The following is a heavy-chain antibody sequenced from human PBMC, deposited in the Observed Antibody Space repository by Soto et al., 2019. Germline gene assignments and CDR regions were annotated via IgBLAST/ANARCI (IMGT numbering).Heavy chain of an antibody. CDR1: GFTFSSYD. J-gene: IGHJ4*02. Sequence: EVQLVESGGGLVQPGGSLRLSCAVSGFTFSSYDMNWVRQAPGKRLEWVSYISGGGGSSTTIYYSDSVRGRFTISTDNAKNSQYLQMNSLRDEDTAVYYCARVAGGGDQDEYGGQGTLVTVSS. D-gene: IGHD3-16*01. V-gene: IGHV3-48*02. CDR2: ISGGGGSSTTI. CDR3: ARVAGGGDQDEY.